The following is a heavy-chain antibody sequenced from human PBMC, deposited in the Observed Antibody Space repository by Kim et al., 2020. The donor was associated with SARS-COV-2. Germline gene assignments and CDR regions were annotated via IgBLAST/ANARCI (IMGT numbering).Heavy chain of an antibody. J-gene: IGHJ4*02. CDR3: ARAASPDYYFDY. D-gene: IGHD6-25*01. Sequence: SETLSLTCTVSGGSISSYYWSWIRQLPGKGLEWIGYIYYSGSTNYNPSLKSRVTISVDTSKNQFSLKLSSVTAADTAVDYCARAASPDYYFDYWGQGTLVTVSS. V-gene: IGHV4-59*13. CDR2: IYYSGST. CDR1: GGSISSYY.